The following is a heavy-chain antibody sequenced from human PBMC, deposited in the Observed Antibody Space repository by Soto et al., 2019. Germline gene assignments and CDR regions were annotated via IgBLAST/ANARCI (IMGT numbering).Heavy chain of an antibody. J-gene: IGHJ6*03. D-gene: IGHD3-16*01. CDR3: ARDVFRGGNYYYYYMDV. Sequence: QVQLVQSGAEVKKPGSSVKVSCKASGGTFSSYTISWVRQAPGQGLEWMGRIIPILGIANYAQKFRGRVTITADKSTSTAYMELSSLRSEDTAVYYCARDVFRGGNYYYYYMDVWGKGTTVTVSS. CDR2: IIPILGIA. V-gene: IGHV1-69*08. CDR1: GGTFSSYT.